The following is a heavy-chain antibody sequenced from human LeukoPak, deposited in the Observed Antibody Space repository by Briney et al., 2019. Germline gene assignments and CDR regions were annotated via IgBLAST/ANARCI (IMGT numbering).Heavy chain of an antibody. CDR3: ARALYYDLLTGYSYYYMDV. CDR2: IYASGST. J-gene: IGHJ6*03. D-gene: IGHD3-9*01. CDR1: GGSISSGSYY. Sequence: SETLSLICTVSGGSISSGSYYWSWLRQPGGKGLEWIGRIYASGSTNYNPSLKSRVTISVDRSKNQFSLKLSSVTAADTAVYYCARALYYDLLTGYSYYYMDVWGKGTTVTVSS. V-gene: IGHV4-61*02.